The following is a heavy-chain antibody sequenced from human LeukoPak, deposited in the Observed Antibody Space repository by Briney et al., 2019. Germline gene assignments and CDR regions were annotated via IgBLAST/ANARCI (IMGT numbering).Heavy chain of an antibody. D-gene: IGHD6-19*01. CDR3: ARDRDSSGWYAYY. Sequence: SVKVSCKASGYTFTSYYMHWVRQAPGQGLEWMGRIIPILGIANYAQKFQGRVTITADKSTSTAYMELSSLRSEDTAVYYCARDRDSSGWYAYYWGQGTLVTVSS. J-gene: IGHJ4*02. CDR1: GYTFTSYY. V-gene: IGHV1-69*04. CDR2: IIPILGIA.